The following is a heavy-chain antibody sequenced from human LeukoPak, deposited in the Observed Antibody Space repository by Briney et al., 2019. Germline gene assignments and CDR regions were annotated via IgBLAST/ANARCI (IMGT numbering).Heavy chain of an antibody. CDR3: ARDPGYSSGWSYFDY. Sequence: GGSLRLSCAASGFTFSSCAMHWVRQAPGKGLEWVAVISYDGSNKYYADSVKGRFTISRDNSKNTLYLQMNSLRAEDTAVYYCARDPGYSSGWSYFDYWGQGTLVTVSS. CDR2: ISYDGSNK. J-gene: IGHJ4*02. V-gene: IGHV3-30-3*01. D-gene: IGHD6-19*01. CDR1: GFTFSSCA.